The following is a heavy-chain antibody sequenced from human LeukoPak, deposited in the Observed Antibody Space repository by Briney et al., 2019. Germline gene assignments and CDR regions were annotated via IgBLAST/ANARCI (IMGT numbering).Heavy chain of an antibody. J-gene: IGHJ4*02. Sequence: GGSLRLSCVASGFTFRNYAMSWVRQAPGKGLEWVSAISASGGSTDYADSVKGRFTISRDNSKNTLYLQMNSLRAEDTAVYYCAKGRHNYDILTGFYNGFDYWGQGSLVTVSS. CDR3: AKGRHNYDILTGFYNGFDY. V-gene: IGHV3-23*01. CDR2: ISASGGST. CDR1: GFTFRNYA. D-gene: IGHD3-9*01.